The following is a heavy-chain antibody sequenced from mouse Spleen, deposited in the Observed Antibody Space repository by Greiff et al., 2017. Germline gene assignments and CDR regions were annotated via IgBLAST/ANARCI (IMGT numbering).Heavy chain of an antibody. V-gene: IGHV1-4*01. J-gene: IGHJ2*01. CDR2: INPSSGYT. CDR3: ARRTGTFFDY. D-gene: IGHD4-1*01. CDR1: GYTFTSYT. Sequence: VQLQQSGAELARPGASVKMSCKASGYTFTSYTMHWVKQRPGQGLEWIGYINPSSGYTKYNQKFKDKATLTADKSSSKAYMQLSSLTSEDSAVYYCARRTGTFFDYWGQGTTLTVSS.